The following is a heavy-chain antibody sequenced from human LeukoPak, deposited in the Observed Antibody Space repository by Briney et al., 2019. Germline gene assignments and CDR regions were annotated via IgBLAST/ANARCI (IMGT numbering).Heavy chain of an antibody. J-gene: IGHJ4*02. CDR1: GYTFTSYY. V-gene: IGHV1-46*01. Sequence: ASVKVSCKASGYTFTSYYMHWVRQAPGQGLEWMGIINPSGGSTSYAQKFQGRVTMTRDTSTSTVYMELSSLRSEDTAVYYCARAPRVIVVVPAAETILFDYWGQGTLVTVSS. CDR3: ARAPRVIVVVPAAETILFDY. CDR2: INPSGGST. D-gene: IGHD2-2*01.